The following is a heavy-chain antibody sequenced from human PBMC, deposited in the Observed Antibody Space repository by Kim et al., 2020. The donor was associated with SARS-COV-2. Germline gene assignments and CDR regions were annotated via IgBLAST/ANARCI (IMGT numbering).Heavy chain of an antibody. Sequence: SETLSLTCIVTGDSIGSSHWTWLRQPPGKGLEWIANMLYSGSTNYNPSLKSRVTISIDTSKNHFSLSLTSVTAADTAVYYCAGYVFGPYRRPSPYGTHV. D-gene: IGHD2-2*01. V-gene: IGHV4-59*08. CDR2: MLYSGST. CDR3: AGYVFGPYRRPSPYGTHV. CDR1: GDSIGSSH. J-gene: IGHJ6*01.